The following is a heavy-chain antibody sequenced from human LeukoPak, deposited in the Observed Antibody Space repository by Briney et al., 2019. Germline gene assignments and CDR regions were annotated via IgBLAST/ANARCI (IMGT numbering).Heavy chain of an antibody. Sequence: SETLSLTCTVSGGSISSYYWSRIRQPAGKGLEWIGRIYTSGSTNYNPSLKSRVTMSVDTSKNQFSLKLSSVTAADTAVYYCARDIFYYGSGSYQQFDPWGQGTLVTVSS. CDR2: IYTSGST. CDR3: ARDIFYYGSGSYQQFDP. CDR1: GGSISSYY. D-gene: IGHD3-10*01. V-gene: IGHV4-4*07. J-gene: IGHJ5*02.